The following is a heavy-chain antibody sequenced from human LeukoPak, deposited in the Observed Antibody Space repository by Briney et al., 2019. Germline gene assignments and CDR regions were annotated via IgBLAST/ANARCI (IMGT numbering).Heavy chain of an antibody. CDR1: GFIFSSYS. Sequence: PGGSLRLSCAASGFIFSSYSMNWVRQAPGKGLEWVSYISSSSSTIYYADSVKGRFTISRDNAKNSLYLQMNSLRAEDTAVYYCARCLSYYDFWSGYPGHDAFDIWGQGTMVTVSS. V-gene: IGHV3-48*01. D-gene: IGHD3-3*01. CDR2: ISSSSSTI. CDR3: ARCLSYYDFWSGYPGHDAFDI. J-gene: IGHJ3*02.